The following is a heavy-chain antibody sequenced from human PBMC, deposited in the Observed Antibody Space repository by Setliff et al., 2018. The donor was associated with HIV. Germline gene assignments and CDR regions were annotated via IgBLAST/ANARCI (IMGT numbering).Heavy chain of an antibody. D-gene: IGHD6-19*01. J-gene: IGHJ4*02. Sequence: SETLSLTCTVSDDSFSTSDYWWAWVRQPPGKGLEWIGSIYHDGRTYYSPSLKSRVTISVDTSKNQLSLTLTSVTAADTAVYYCARQQHSSDLKIWNYWGQGTLVTVSS. V-gene: IGHV4-39*01. CDR1: DDSFSTSDYW. CDR3: ARQQHSSDLKIWNY. CDR2: IYHDGRT.